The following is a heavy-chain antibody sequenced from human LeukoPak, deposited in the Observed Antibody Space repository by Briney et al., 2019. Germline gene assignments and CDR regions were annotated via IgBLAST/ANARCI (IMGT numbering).Heavy chain of an antibody. CDR2: ITTSSTYT. D-gene: IGHD6-13*01. V-gene: IGHV3-21*01. CDR1: GFSFSSYN. J-gene: IGHJ4*02. CDR3: ARGSQWMPGIAAAGNFDY. Sequence: GGSLRLSCAASGFSFSSYNMNWVRQAPGKGLEWISSITTSSTYTFYADSEKRRFTISRDNAKNSLYLQMSSLRAEDTAVYFCARGSQWMPGIAAAGNFDYWGQGTLVTVSS.